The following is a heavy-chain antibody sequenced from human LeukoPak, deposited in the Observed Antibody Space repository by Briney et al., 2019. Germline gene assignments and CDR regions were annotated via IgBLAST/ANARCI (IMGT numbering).Heavy chain of an antibody. D-gene: IGHD5-12*01. J-gene: IGHJ4*02. V-gene: IGHV3-23*01. CDR3: AKAPPGYSSYALPAN. CDR1: GFIFNNYA. CDR2: ISGPGGGT. Sequence: GGSLRLSCAGSGFIFNNYAMHWVRQPPGKGLEWVSAISGPGGGTYYADSVKGRFTISRDNSKNTLYLQMNSLRVEDTAIYYCAKAPPGYSSYALPANWGQGTLVTVSS.